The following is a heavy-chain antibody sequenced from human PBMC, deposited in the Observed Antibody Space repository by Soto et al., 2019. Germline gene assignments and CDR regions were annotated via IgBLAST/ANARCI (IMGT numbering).Heavy chain of an antibody. D-gene: IGHD1-20*01. Sequence: QVQLQESGPGLVKPSQTLSLTCSVSGDSLRSGEDYWTWIRQSPGKGLEWIGFILYGGSTKYNPSLGSRLTMSVDRSKNQFSLRLSSVTAADTAVYFCARGWDTRITGTTTWFDPWGPGTLVTVSS. CDR3: ARGWDTRITGTTTWFDP. J-gene: IGHJ5*02. CDR1: GDSLRSGEDY. V-gene: IGHV4-30-4*01. CDR2: ILYGGST.